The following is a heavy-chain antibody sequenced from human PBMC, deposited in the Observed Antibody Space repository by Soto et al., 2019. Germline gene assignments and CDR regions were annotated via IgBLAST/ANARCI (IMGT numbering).Heavy chain of an antibody. V-gene: IGHV4-30-2*01. Sequence: QLQLQESGSGLVKPSQTLSLTCAVSGGSISSGGYSWSWIRQPPGKGLEWMGYIYHSGSTYYNPYPESRVTTSVDGSKNQFALYLFSVTAAGTAVYYCAVAPGYSGNWFVPWGHGTLVTVCS. J-gene: IGHJ5*02. CDR1: GGSISSGGYS. CDR3: AVAPGYSGNWFVP. D-gene: IGHD1-26*01. CDR2: IYHSGST.